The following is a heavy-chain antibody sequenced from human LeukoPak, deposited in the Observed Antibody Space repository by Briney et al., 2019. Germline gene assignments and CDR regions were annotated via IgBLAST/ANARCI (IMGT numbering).Heavy chain of an antibody. D-gene: IGHD6-19*01. Sequence: GGSLRLSCAASGFTFTSYSMNWVRQAPGKGLEWVSVIYSGGSTYYADSVKGRFTISRDNSKNTLYLQMNSLRAEDTAVYYCAKVLAVAGTDYWGQGTLVTVSS. V-gene: IGHV3-53*01. J-gene: IGHJ4*02. CDR2: IYSGGST. CDR3: AKVLAVAGTDY. CDR1: GFTFTSYS.